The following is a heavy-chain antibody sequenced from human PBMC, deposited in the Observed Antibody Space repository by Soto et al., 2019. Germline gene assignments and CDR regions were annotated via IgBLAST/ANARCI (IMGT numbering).Heavy chain of an antibody. CDR3: ARAVDVLVPAAMIY. Sequence: SVKVSCKASGYTFTSYGISWVRQAPGQGLEWMGWISAYNGNTNYAQKLQGRVTMTTDTSTSTAYMELRSLRSDDTAVYYCARAVDVLVPAAMIYWGQGTLVTVSS. D-gene: IGHD2-2*01. J-gene: IGHJ4*02. CDR2: ISAYNGNT. V-gene: IGHV1-18*01. CDR1: GYTFTSYG.